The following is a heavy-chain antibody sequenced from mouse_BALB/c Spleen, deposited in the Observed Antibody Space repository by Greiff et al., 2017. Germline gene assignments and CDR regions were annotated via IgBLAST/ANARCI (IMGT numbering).Heavy chain of an antibody. Sequence: EVQLQQSGPELVKPGASVKISCKASGYSFTGYFMNWVKQSHGKSLEWIGRINPYNGDTFYNQKFKGEATLTVDKSSSTAHMELLSLTSEDSAVYYCGIYYGSSYYAMDDWGQGTSVTVSS. J-gene: IGHJ4*01. CDR1: GYSFTGYF. D-gene: IGHD1-1*01. CDR2: INPYNGDT. V-gene: IGHV1-37*01. CDR3: GIYYGSSYYAMDD.